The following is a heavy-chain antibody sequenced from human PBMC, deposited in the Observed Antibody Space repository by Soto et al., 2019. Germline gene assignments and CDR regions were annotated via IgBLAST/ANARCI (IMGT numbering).Heavy chain of an antibody. CDR2: SRDKPQGYST. Sequence: GGSLRLSCAGSGFTLSDHCIDWVRQAPGKGLEWVGRSRDKPQGYSTAYAASVKGRFTTSRDESKNSAYLQMNSLKTEDTAVYYCVRATYFSDSSGYTRCLDYWGQGTLVTV. CDR1: GFTLSDHC. V-gene: IGHV3-72*01. D-gene: IGHD3-22*01. CDR3: VRATYFSDSSGYTRCLDY. J-gene: IGHJ4*02.